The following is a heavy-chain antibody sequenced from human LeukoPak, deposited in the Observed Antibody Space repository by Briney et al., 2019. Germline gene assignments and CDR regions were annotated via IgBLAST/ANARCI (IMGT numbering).Heavy chain of an antibody. Sequence: SETLSLTCSVSDDSFSTHYWTWIRHPPGKGLEWVGYISSIGSTNYNPSLKRRFTITVDPSKKQFSLKITSVTAADTAVYYCARDPTTVTKGFDVWGQGTMVTVSS. V-gene: IGHV4-59*11. D-gene: IGHD4-17*01. CDR3: ARDPTTVTKGFDV. J-gene: IGHJ3*01. CDR2: ISSIGST. CDR1: DDSFSTHY.